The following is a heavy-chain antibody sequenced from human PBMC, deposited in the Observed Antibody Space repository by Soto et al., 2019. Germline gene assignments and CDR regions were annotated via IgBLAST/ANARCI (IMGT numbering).Heavy chain of an antibody. CDR3: ARHTPAISISDH. CDR2: IYYSGST. D-gene: IGHD2-15*01. V-gene: IGHV4-39*01. CDR1: GGSIRSSSYY. J-gene: IGHJ4*02. Sequence: PSETLSLTSTVSGGSIRSSSYYWGWIHQPPGKGLEWIGSIYYSGSTYYNPSLKSRVTISVGTSKNQFSLKLSSVTAADTAVYYCARHTPAISISDHWGQGTLVTVSS.